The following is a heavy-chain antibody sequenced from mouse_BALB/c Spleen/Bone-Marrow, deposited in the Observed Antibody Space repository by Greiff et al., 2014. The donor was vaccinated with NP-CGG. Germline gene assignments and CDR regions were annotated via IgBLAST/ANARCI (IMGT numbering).Heavy chain of an antibody. CDR3: ARSVDY. CDR1: GYTFSSYW. V-gene: IGHV1-9*01. CDR2: ILPGSGGT. Sequence: VQLVESGAELMKPGASVKISCKATGYTFSSYWIEWVKQRPGHGLEWIGEILPGSGGTNYNEKFKGKATFTADTSSNTAYMQLNSLTSEDSAVYYCARSVDYWGQGTSVTVSS. J-gene: IGHJ4*01.